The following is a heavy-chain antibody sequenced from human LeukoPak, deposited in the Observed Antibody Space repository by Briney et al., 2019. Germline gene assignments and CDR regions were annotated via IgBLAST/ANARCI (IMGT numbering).Heavy chain of an antibody. CDR3: ARETYRVRSGTPYYYYYMDV. CDR2: TYYRSKWYN. CDR1: GDSVSSNSAA. D-gene: IGHD3-10*01. Sequence: SQTLSLTCAISGDSVSSNSAAWNWIRQSPSRGLEWLGRTYYRSKWYNDYAVSVKSRVTINADTSKNQFSLQLNSVTPEDTAVYYCARETYRVRSGTPYYYYYMDVWGKGTTVTISS. J-gene: IGHJ6*03. V-gene: IGHV6-1*01.